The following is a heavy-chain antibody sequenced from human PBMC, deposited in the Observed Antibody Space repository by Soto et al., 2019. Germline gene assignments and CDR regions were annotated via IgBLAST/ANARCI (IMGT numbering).Heavy chain of an antibody. J-gene: IGHJ4*02. CDR1: GGSISSYY. CDR2: IYYSGST. D-gene: IGHD6-13*01. CDR3: ARVVAAAVHFDY. V-gene: IGHV4-59*01. Sequence: QVQLQESGPGLVKPSETLSLTCTVSGGSISSYYWSWIRQPPGKGLEWIGYIYYSGSTNYNPSLKSRVTISVDTSKNQYALTLSSVTAADTAVYYCARVVAAAVHFDYWGQGTLGTVSS.